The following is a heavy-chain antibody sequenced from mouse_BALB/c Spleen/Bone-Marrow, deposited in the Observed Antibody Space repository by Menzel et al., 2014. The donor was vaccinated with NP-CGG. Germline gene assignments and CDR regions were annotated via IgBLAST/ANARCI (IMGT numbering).Heavy chain of an antibody. CDR2: ISSGGSYT. V-gene: IGHV5-6*02. CDR3: ARHDYDEENFDC. CDR1: GFTFSSYG. Sequence: DVKLVESGGDLVKPGGSLKLSCAASGFTFSSYGMSWVRQTPDKRLEWVATISSGGSYTYYPDSVKGRFTISRDNAKNTLYLQMSSLKSEDTAMYYCARHDYDEENFDCWGQGTTLTVSS. J-gene: IGHJ2*01. D-gene: IGHD2-4*01.